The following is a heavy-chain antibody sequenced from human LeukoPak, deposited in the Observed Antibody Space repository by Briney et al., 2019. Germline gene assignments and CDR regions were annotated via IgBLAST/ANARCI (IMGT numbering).Heavy chain of an antibody. V-gene: IGHV1-18*01. CDR2: ISAYNGNT. J-gene: IGHJ4*02. Sequence: GASVKVSCKASGYTFTSYGISWVRQAPGQGLEWMGWISAYNGNTNYAQKLQGRVTMTTDTSTSTAYMELRSLRSDDTAVYYCARDRLRYSSGWPSEYWGQGTLVTVSS. CDR3: ARDRLRYSSGWPSEY. D-gene: IGHD6-19*01. CDR1: GYTFTSYG.